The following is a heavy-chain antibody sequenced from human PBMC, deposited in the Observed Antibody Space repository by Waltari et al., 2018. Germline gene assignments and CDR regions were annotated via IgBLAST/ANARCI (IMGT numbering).Heavy chain of an antibody. CDR2: IYYSGTT. D-gene: IGHD4-17*01. Sequence: QLQLQESGPGLVKPSETLSLTCTVPGGSISSRSYYWGWIRQPPGKGLEWIGTIYYSGTTYYNPSLKSRVTISVDTSKKQFSLKLRSVTAPDTAVYYCARGESFYDYGDYGLDAFDIWGQGTMVTVSS. V-gene: IGHV4-39*01. CDR1: GGSISSRSYY. J-gene: IGHJ3*02. CDR3: ARGESFYDYGDYGLDAFDI.